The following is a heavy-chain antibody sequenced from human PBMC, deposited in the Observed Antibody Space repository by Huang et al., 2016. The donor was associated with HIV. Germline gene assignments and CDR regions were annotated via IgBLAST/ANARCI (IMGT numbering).Heavy chain of an antibody. J-gene: IGHJ4*02. V-gene: IGHV4-34*01. CDR2: ITPSGRT. CDR1: GGSFRNYF. D-gene: IGHD3-9*01. CDR3: ARVEINTLTGYFSSFDN. Sequence: QVHLQQWGAGLLKPSEALSLTCAVYGGSFRNYFWSWLRQPPGKGLEWIGEITPSGRTSYSPSLKSRVTISVDTSKNQFSLKLSSVTAADTAVYYCARVEINTLTGYFSSFDNWGQGTLVTVSS.